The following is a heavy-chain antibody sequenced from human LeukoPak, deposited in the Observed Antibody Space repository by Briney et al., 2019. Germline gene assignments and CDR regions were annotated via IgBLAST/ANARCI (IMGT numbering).Heavy chain of an antibody. CDR2: TYHSGTT. J-gene: IGHJ4*02. D-gene: IGHD3-10*01. Sequence: SQTLSLTCAVSGGSISSGGYSWSWIRQPPGKGLEWIGYTYHSGTTYYNPSLKSRVTISVDTSKNQFSLKLSSVSAADTAVYYCASTGYGSGNSRFDYWGQGTLVTVSS. V-gene: IGHV4-30-2*02. CDR3: ASTGYGSGNSRFDY. CDR1: GGSISSGGYS.